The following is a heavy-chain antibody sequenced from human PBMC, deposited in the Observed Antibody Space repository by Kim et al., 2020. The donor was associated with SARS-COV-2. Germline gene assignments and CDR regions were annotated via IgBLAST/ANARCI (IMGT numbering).Heavy chain of an antibody. CDR3: GVQTAEVREWGCDY. D-gene: IGHD3-3*01. J-gene: IGHJ4*01. V-gene: IGHV4-39*02. CDR1: GDSFTTESYY. CDR2: VSNSGNSD. Sequence: SETLSLTCSVSGDSFTTESYYWGWFRQPPGKGLEWIGSVSNSGNSDHYNSPHKSRAAIVIDTSKDLPSLKLSVMTAAATAVYYSGVQTAEVREWGCDYW.